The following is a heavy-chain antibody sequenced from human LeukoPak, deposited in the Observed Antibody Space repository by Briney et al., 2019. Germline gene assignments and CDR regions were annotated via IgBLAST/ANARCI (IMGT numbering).Heavy chain of an antibody. D-gene: IGHD3-10*01. V-gene: IGHV1-2*06. CDR2: INPNSGGT. J-gene: IGHJ4*02. CDR1: GYTFTGYY. CDR3: TRQRGGSGSYYDY. Sequence: ASVKVSCKASGYTFTGYYMHWVRQAPGQGLEWMGRINPNSGGTNYAQKFQGRVTMTRDTSISTAYMELSRLRSDDTAVYYCTRQRGGSGSYYDYWGQGTLVTVSS.